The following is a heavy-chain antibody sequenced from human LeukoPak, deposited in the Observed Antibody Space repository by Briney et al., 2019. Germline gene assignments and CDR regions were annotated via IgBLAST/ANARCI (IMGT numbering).Heavy chain of an antibody. Sequence: PGGSLRLPCAASGFTFSSYEMNWVRQAPGKGLEWVSYISSSGSTIYYADSVTGRFTIFRDNAKNSLYLQMNSLRADDTAVYYCASERIYRIVGASRDYYYGMDVWGQGTTVTVSS. J-gene: IGHJ6*02. CDR3: ASERIYRIVGASRDYYYGMDV. V-gene: IGHV3-48*03. CDR1: GFTFSSYE. CDR2: ISSSGSTI. D-gene: IGHD1-26*01.